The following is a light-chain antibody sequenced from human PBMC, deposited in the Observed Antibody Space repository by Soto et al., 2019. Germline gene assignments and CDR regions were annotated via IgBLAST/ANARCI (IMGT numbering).Light chain of an antibody. CDR1: KLGDKY. V-gene: IGLV3-1*01. CDR3: QAWDSTTAV. J-gene: IGLJ2*01. Sequence: SYELTQAPSVSVSPGQTARITCSGDKLGDKYVCWYQQKPGQSPVLVIYQDTKRPSGIPERFSGSNSGNTATLTIIGTQAMDEADFYCQAWDSTTAVFGGGTKLTVL. CDR2: QDT.